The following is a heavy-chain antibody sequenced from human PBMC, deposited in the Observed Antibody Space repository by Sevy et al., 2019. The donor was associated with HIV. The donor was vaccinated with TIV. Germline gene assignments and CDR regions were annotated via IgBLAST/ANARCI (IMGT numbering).Heavy chain of an antibody. CDR2: IWSDGAYQ. D-gene: IGHD3-22*01. CDR1: GFTFSNYA. V-gene: IGHV3-33*01. J-gene: IGHJ4*02. Sequence: GGSLRLSCAATGFTFSNYAMHWVRQAPGKGMEWVAIIWSDGAYQYHGDSVKGRFTLSRDNSKNTMYLKMNNVRVEDTAVYYCARGGYYYDNAAYYALDSWGQGTLITVSS. CDR3: ARGGYYYDNAAYYALDS.